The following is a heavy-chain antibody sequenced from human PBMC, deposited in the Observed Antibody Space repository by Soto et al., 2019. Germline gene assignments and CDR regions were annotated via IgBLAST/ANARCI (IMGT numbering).Heavy chain of an antibody. CDR1: GYTFTSYA. D-gene: IGHD3-22*01. Sequence: QVQLVQSGAEVKKPGASVKVSCKASGYTFTSYAMHWVRQAPGQRLEWMGWINAGNGNTKYSQKFQGRVTITRDTSASTAYMDLSSLRSEGTAVYYCARSSGYYDVDYLGQGPGVTVSS. J-gene: IGHJ4*02. CDR3: ARSSGYYDVDY. V-gene: IGHV1-3*01. CDR2: INAGNGNT.